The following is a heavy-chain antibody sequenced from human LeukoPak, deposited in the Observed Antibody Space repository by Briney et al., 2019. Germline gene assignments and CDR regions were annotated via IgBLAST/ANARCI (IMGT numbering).Heavy chain of an antibody. CDR1: GFTFSSYA. J-gene: IGHJ4*02. Sequence: GGSLRLSCAASGFTFSSYAMSWVRQAPGKGPEWVSAISGSGGSTYYADSVKGRFTISRDNSKNTLYLQMNSLKTEDTAVYYCTTDVTYEHGDYWGQGTLVTVSS. CDR3: TTDVTYEHGDY. CDR2: ISGSGGST. D-gene: IGHD1/OR15-1a*01. V-gene: IGHV3-23*01.